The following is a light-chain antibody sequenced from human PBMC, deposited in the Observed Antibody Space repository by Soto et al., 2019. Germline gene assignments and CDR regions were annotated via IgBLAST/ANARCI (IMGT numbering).Light chain of an antibody. Sequence: ENVLTQSPSTLSVSPGERATLSCRASQRVTNSFFAWYQHKPGQAPRLLIYGISTRATGIPDRFSGSGSGTDFTLTISRLEPEDLVVYYCQQYSTLPHTFGQGTKLEVK. CDR2: GIS. V-gene: IGKV3-20*01. J-gene: IGKJ2*01. CDR3: QQYSTLPHT. CDR1: QRVTNSF.